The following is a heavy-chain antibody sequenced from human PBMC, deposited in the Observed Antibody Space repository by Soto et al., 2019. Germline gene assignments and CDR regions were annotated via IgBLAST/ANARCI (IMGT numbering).Heavy chain of an antibody. CDR2: ISGSGGST. Sequence: PGGSLRLSCAASGFTFSSYAMSWVRQAPGKGLEWVSAISGSGGSTYYADSVKGLFTISRDNSKNTLYLQMNSLRAEDTAVYYCAKVLLTYTSGWYHPHFDYWGQGTLVTVSS. V-gene: IGHV3-23*01. J-gene: IGHJ4*02. CDR3: AKVLLTYTSGWYHPHFDY. CDR1: GFTFSSYA. D-gene: IGHD6-19*01.